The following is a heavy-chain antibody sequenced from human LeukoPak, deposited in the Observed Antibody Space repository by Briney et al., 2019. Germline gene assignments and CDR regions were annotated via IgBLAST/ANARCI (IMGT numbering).Heavy chain of an antibody. D-gene: IGHD6-6*01. V-gene: IGHV4-4*07. CDR2: IYIDGST. J-gene: IGHJ4*02. CDR1: GGSVSSYY. CDR3: AREQSSSTSRCLDY. Sequence: SETLSLTCTVSGGSVSSYYWSWIRQPAGKGLEWIGRIYIDGSTNYNPSLKSRVAMSVDTSKNQFSLQLSSVAAADTAVYYCAREQSSSTSRCLDYWGQGTLVTVSS.